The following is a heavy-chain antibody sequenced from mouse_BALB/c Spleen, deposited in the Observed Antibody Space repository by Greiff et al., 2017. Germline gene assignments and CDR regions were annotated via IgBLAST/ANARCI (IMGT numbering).Heavy chain of an antibody. D-gene: IGHD2-14*01. CDR2: IRNKANGYTT. Sequence: DVHLVESGGGLVQPGGSLRLSCATSGFTFTDYYMSWVRQPPGKALEWLGFIRNKANGYTTEYSASVKGRFTISRDNSQSILYLQMNTLRAEDSATYYYAREGRYDVGFAYWGQGTLVTVSA. CDR3: AREGRYDVGFAY. J-gene: IGHJ3*01. CDR1: GFTFTDYY. V-gene: IGHV7-3*02.